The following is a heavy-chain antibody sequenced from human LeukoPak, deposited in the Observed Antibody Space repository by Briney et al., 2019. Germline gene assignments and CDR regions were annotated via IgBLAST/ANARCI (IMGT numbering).Heavy chain of an antibody. Sequence: SETLSLTCTVSGGSISSSSYYWGWIRQPPGKGLEWIGSIYYSGSTYYNPSLKSRVTISVDRSKNQFSLKLSSVTAADTAVYYCAREIAAAGTLAAYDAFDIWGQGTMVTVSS. CDR1: GGSISSSSYY. V-gene: IGHV4-39*07. CDR2: IYYSGST. CDR3: AREIAAAGTLAAYDAFDI. D-gene: IGHD6-13*01. J-gene: IGHJ3*02.